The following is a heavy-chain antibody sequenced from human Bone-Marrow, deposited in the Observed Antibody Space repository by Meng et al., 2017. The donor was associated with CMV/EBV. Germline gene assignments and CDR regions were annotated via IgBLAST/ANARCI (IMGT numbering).Heavy chain of an antibody. CDR3: ASESSSSAYYYYYGMDV. CDR2: IYYSGST. J-gene: IGHJ6*02. CDR1: GGSISSYY. V-gene: IGHV4-59*01. Sequence: SETLSLTCTVSGGSISSYYWSWIRQPPGKGLEWIGYIYYSGSTNYNPSLKSRVTISVDTSKNQFSLELSSVTAADTAVDYCASESSSSAYYYYYGMDVWGQGTTVTVSS. D-gene: IGHD6-6*01.